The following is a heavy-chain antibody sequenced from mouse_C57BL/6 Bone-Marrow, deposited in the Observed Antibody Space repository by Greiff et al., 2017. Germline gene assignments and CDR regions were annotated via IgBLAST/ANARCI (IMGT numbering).Heavy chain of an antibody. CDR3: TTAITAVVAAY. J-gene: IGHJ2*01. D-gene: IGHD1-1*01. V-gene: IGHV14-4*01. Sequence: VQLQQSGAELVRPGASVKLSCTASGFNIKDDYMHWVKQRPEQGLEWIGWIDPENGDTEYASKFQGKATITADTSSNTAYLQLSSLTSDDAAVFYCTTAITAVVAAYWGQGTPLTVSA. CDR2: IDPENGDT. CDR1: GFNIKDDY.